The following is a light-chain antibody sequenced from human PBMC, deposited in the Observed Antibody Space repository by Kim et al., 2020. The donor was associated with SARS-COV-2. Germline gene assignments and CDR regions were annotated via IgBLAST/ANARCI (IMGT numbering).Light chain of an antibody. Sequence: VALGPTVRITCQGDSLRSYYATWYQQKPGQAPILVIYGKNNRPSGIPDRFSGSSSGNTASLTIAGTQAGDEADYYCLSRDSNNNVLFGGGTQLTVL. V-gene: IGLV3-19*01. J-gene: IGLJ2*01. CDR2: GKN. CDR1: SLRSYY. CDR3: LSRDSNNNVL.